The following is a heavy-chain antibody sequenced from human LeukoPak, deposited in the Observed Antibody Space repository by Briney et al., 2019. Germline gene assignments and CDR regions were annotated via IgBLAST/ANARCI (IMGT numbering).Heavy chain of an antibody. J-gene: IGHJ4*02. CDR1: GFTFSSYW. Sequence: GGSLRLSCAASGFTFSSYWMSWVRQAPGKGLEWVANIKQDGSEKYYVDSVKGRFTISRDNAKNSLYLQMNSLRAEDTAVYYCARDRPEYYDFWSGYSGFDYWGQGTLVTVSS. V-gene: IGHV3-7*01. D-gene: IGHD3-3*01. CDR3: ARDRPEYYDFWSGYSGFDY. CDR2: IKQDGSEK.